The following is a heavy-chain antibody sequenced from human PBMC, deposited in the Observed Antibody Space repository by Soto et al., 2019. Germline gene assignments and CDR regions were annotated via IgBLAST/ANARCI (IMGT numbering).Heavy chain of an antibody. CDR2: TNRDGSQK. Sequence: GGSLRLSCAASGFTFETHWMTWVRQAPGKGLEWVASTNRDGSQKFYVDSVKGRFTISRDNAENSLYLQVNSLRAEDTAVYYCARDESRNYYAYWGPGTLVTAS. D-gene: IGHD3-22*01. CDR1: GFTFETHW. V-gene: IGHV3-7*01. J-gene: IGHJ4*02. CDR3: ARDESRNYYAY.